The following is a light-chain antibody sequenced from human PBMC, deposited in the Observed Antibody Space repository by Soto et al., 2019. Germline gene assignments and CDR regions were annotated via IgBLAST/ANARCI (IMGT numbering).Light chain of an antibody. CDR1: QNVYNN. Sequence: IVLTQSPGTLSLSPGESATLSCRSSQNVYNNLAWYQQKPGQAPRLLIYGASSRATGIPDRFSGSGSGTDFTLTISRLEPEDFAVYYCQQYGSSPVTFGQGTRLEIK. CDR2: GAS. V-gene: IGKV3-20*01. CDR3: QQYGSSPVT. J-gene: IGKJ5*01.